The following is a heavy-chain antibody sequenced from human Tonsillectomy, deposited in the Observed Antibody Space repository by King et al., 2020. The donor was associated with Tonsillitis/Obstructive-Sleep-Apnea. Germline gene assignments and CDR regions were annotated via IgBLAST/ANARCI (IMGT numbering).Heavy chain of an antibody. J-gene: IGHJ4*02. V-gene: IGHV1-18*01. CDR3: ARDSMSHYFDRSLDSSVYYTFDY. Sequence: VQLVESGAEVKKPGASVKVSCKASGYTFTTYGISWVRQAPGQGLEWMGWISPYNGHTNSAQKLQGRVTMTTDTSTSTAYMELRSLRSDDTAVYYCARDSMSHYFDRSLDSSVYYTFDYWGQGTLVTGSS. D-gene: IGHD3-22*01. CDR1: GYTFTTYG. CDR2: ISPYNGHT.